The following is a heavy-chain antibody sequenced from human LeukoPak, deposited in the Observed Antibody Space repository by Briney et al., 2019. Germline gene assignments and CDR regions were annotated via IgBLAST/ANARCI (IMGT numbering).Heavy chain of an antibody. V-gene: IGHV1-18*01. J-gene: IGHJ6*03. CDR1: GYTFSSYG. Sequence: ASVKVSCKASGYTFSSYGISWVRQAPGQGLEWMGWISAYNGDTNYAQKVQGRVTMTTDTSTSTAYMELRSLRSDDTAVYYCARAPEPHKSYMDVWGKGTTVTISS. CDR3: ARAPEPHKSYMDV. CDR2: ISAYNGDT.